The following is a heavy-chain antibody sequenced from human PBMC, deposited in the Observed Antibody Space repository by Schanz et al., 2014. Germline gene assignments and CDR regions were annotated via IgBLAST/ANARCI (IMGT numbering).Heavy chain of an antibody. D-gene: IGHD7-27*01. CDR1: GFTFSSYW. CDR3: AKYGGELGVSFEY. V-gene: IGHV3-7*01. Sequence: VQLVESGGGVVQPGGSPRLSCAASGFTFSSYWMSWVRQAPGEGLEWVANIKQDGSEKYYVDSVKGRFTISRDNAKNSLYLQMNSLRPEDTAVYYCAKYGGELGVSFEYWGQGTLVTVSS. J-gene: IGHJ4*02. CDR2: IKQDGSEK.